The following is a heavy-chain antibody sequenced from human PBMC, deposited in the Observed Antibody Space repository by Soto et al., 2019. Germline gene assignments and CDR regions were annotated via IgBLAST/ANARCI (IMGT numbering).Heavy chain of an antibody. D-gene: IGHD6-19*01. Sequence: QVQLVQSGAEVKKPGSSVKVSCKASGGTFSSYAISWVRQAPGQGLEWMGGIIPIFGTANYAQKFQGRVTITADEPPGTAYMALSSLRSEDTAVYYCARAMEQWLVRAVVFDYWGQGTLVTVSS. CDR3: ARAMEQWLVRAVVFDY. J-gene: IGHJ4*02. V-gene: IGHV1-69*01. CDR2: IIPIFGTA. CDR1: GGTFSSYA.